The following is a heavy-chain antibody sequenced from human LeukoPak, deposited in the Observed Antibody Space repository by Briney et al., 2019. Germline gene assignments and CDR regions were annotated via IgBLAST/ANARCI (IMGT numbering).Heavy chain of an antibody. D-gene: IGHD6-19*01. CDR1: GFTFSSYA. CDR3: ARGGLLWLPQQYYFDY. CDR2: ISYDGSNK. Sequence: GRSLRLSCAASGFTFSSYAMHWVRQAPGKGLEWVAVISYDGSNKYYADSVKGRFTISRDNSKNTLYLQMNSLRAEDTAVYYCARGGLLWLPQQYYFDYWGKETLVPVSS. V-gene: IGHV3-30*04. J-gene: IGHJ4*02.